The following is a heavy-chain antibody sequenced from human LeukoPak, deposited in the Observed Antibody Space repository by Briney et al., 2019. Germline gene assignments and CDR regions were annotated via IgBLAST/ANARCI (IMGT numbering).Heavy chain of an antibody. J-gene: IGHJ6*02. CDR2: IYYSGST. CDR3: ARFHGTYYYYYGMDV. V-gene: IGHV4-59*01. D-gene: IGHD1-14*01. Sequence: SETLSLTCTVSGGSISSYYWSWIRQPPGKGLEWIGYIYYSGSTNYNPSLMSRVTISVDTSNNQFSLMLSSVTAADTAVYYCARFHGTYYYYYGMDVWGQGTTVTVSS. CDR1: GGSISSYY.